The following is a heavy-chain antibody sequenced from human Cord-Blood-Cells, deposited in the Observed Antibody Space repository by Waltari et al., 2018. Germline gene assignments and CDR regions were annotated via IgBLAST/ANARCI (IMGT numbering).Heavy chain of an antibody. CDR3: ARDNTYSSSWYYYYYGMDV. CDR1: GYSISSGYY. V-gene: IGHV4-38-2*02. D-gene: IGHD6-13*01. Sequence: QVQLQESGPGLVKPSETLSLTCAVSGYSISSGYYWGWIRQPPGTGLEWIGSIYHSGSTYHNPSLKSRVTISVDTSKNQFSLKLSSVTAADTAVYYCARDNTYSSSWYYYYYGMDVWGQGTTVTVSS. CDR2: IYHSGST. J-gene: IGHJ6*02.